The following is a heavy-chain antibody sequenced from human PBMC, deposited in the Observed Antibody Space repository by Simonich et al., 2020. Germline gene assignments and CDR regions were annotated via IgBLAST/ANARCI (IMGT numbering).Heavy chain of an antibody. V-gene: IGHV3-30*07. Sequence: QVQLVESGGGVVQPGRSLRLSCAASGFTFSSYAMHWVRQAPGMGVGWVSVISNGGINKYYADAWKGRLTIARDNSKNTLYLKMNSRRAEDTAVYYCARDHLDSGSYYFDYWGQGTLVTVSS. J-gene: IGHJ4*02. CDR2: ISNGGINK. CDR1: GFTFSSYA. D-gene: IGHD1-26*01. CDR3: ARDHLDSGSYYFDY.